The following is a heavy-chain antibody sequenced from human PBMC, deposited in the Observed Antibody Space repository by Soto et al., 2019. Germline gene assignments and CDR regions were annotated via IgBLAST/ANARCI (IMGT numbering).Heavy chain of an antibody. J-gene: IGHJ6*02. D-gene: IGHD3-9*01. CDR2: IYSSGST. Sequence: SETLSLTCTVSGGSIIKYYWSWIRQSPGKGLEWIGYIYSSGSTSYNPFLQSRVTISVDTSKNQLSLKMTSVTGADTAIYHCASALTPLAARGMDVWGQGTTVTVS. CDR1: GGSIIKYY. V-gene: IGHV4-59*01. CDR3: ASALTPLAARGMDV.